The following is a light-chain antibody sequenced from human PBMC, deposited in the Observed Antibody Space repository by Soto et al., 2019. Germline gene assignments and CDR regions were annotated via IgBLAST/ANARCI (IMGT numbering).Light chain of an antibody. CDR3: QQYNNYPWT. CDR2: DAS. V-gene: IGKV1-5*01. Sequence: DIQMTQSPSTLSASVGDRVTITCRASQNINRRLAWYQQKPGKAPNLLIYDASSLESGVLARFSGGGSGTEFTLTISSLQPDDFSTFYCQQYNNYPWTFGQGTKVEIK. J-gene: IGKJ1*01. CDR1: QNINRR.